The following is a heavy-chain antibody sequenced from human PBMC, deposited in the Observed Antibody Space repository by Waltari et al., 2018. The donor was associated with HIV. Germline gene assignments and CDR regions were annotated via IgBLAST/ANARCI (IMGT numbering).Heavy chain of an antibody. CDR2: MNEDGNRI. CDR3: IRDMFGEYDY. D-gene: IGHD3-10*02. CDR1: GFSISRYW. Sequence: EVQLEESGGASVQPGGSLRLSCVASGFSISRYWMHWVRQTPGKGLVWVSRMNEDGNRIDYAGSVRGRFTISRDSAKNTLFLQMNSLRDEDTAMYYCIRDMFGEYDYWGQGALVTVSS. V-gene: IGHV3-74*01. J-gene: IGHJ4*02.